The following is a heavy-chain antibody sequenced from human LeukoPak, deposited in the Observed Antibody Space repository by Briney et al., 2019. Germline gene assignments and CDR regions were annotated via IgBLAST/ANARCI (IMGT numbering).Heavy chain of an antibody. CDR3: AFGSVVPAEGRWFDP. CDR2: ISAYNGST. D-gene: IGHD2-2*01. J-gene: IGHJ5*02. Sequence: ASVKVSCKASGYTFTSYGISWVRQAPGQGLEWMGWISAYNGSTNYAQKLQGRVTMTTDTSTSTAYMELRSLRSDDTAVYYCAFGSVVPAEGRWFDPWGQGTLVTVSS. CDR1: GYTFTSYG. V-gene: IGHV1-18*01.